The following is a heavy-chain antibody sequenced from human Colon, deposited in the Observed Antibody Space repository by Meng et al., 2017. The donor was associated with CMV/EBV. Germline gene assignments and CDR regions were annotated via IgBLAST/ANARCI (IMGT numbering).Heavy chain of an antibody. V-gene: IGHV4-4*07. CDR2: IYPSGFP. D-gene: IGHD5-18*01. CDR3: ARAQYTYGYWIFDY. J-gene: IGHJ4*02. Sequence: GQLEESGPGLVKPSETPSLCCHVSGGSTSSYYASWIRQPAGKGLEWIGRIYPSGFPKYKPSLESRVTMSAATSKNQISLKLTSVTAADTVVYYCARAQYTYGYWIFDYWGQGTLVTVSS. CDR1: GGSTSSYY.